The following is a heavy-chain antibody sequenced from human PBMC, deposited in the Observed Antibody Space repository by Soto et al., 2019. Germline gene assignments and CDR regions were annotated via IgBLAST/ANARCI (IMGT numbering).Heavy chain of an antibody. CDR1: GFTFDNCG. CDR3: VQGRYPTMATPLDH. J-gene: IGHJ4*02. D-gene: IGHD2-15*01. Sequence: LRLSCAAPGFTFDNCGMHWVRQAPGKGLEWVAGISWDSSTIGYADSVKGRFIISRDDAKNSLYLQMDSLRGEDTALYYCVQGRYPTMATPLDHWGQGTQVTVSS. V-gene: IGHV3-9*01. CDR2: ISWDSSTI.